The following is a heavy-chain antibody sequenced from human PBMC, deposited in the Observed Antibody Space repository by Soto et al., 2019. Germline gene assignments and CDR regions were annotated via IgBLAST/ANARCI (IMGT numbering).Heavy chain of an antibody. CDR3: ARDSRVYWYFDL. Sequence: QVQLQESGPGLVKPSETLSLTCTVSGGSISSYYWSWIRQPPGKGLEWIGYIYYSGSTNYNPSLKIRVTISVDTSKNQFSLKLSSVTAADTAVYYCARDSRVYWYFDLWGRGTLVTVSS. CDR2: IYYSGST. V-gene: IGHV4-59*01. J-gene: IGHJ2*01. CDR1: GGSISSYY.